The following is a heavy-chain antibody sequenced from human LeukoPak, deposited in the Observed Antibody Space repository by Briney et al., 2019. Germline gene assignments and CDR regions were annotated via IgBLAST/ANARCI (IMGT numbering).Heavy chain of an antibody. D-gene: IGHD3-22*01. CDR3: AKSGDFYDSSPYDY. CDR1: GFIFSNHT. Sequence: GGSLRLSRAASGFIFSNHTMTWVRQAPGKGLEWVSSFSGSVTSTYYADSVKGRFTISRDNSRNTLYLQMNSLRAEDTAVYYCAKSGDFYDSSPYDYWGQGTLVTVSS. CDR2: FSGSVTST. J-gene: IGHJ4*02. V-gene: IGHV3-23*01.